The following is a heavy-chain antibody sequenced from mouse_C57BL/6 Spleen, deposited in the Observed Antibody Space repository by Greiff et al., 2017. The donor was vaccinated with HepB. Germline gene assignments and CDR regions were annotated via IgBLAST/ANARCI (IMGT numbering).Heavy chain of an antibody. CDR3: ARARGYSNYWYFDV. V-gene: IGHV1-42*01. CDR1: GYSFTGYY. D-gene: IGHD2-5*01. Sequence: VQLQQSGPELVKPGASVKISCKAFGYSFTGYYMNWVKQSPEKSLEWIGEINPSTGGTTYNQKFKAKATLTVDKSSSTAYMQLKSLTSEDSAVYYCARARGYSNYWYFDVWGTGTTVTVSS. J-gene: IGHJ1*03. CDR2: INPSTGGT.